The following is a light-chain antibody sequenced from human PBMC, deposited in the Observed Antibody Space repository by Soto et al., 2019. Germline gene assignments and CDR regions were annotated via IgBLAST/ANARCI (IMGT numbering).Light chain of an antibody. V-gene: IGKV1-39*01. J-gene: IGKJ1*01. CDR3: QQSYTNPRT. CDR2: AAS. Sequence: DIQMTQSPSSLSASVGDRVSVTCRASQSISTFLNWYQQRPGEAPKLLIYAASSLQSGVPSRFSGSGSGADFTLTIGSLQPEDFATYYCQQSYTNPRTFGQGTKV. CDR1: QSISTF.